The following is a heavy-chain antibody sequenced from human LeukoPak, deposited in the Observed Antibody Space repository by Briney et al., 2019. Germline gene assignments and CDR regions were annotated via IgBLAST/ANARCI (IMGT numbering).Heavy chain of an antibody. D-gene: IGHD2-15*01. V-gene: IGHV4-59*12. CDR1: GGSISSYY. CDR2: IYHSGST. J-gene: IGHJ3*02. CDR3: ARGWFLDAFDI. Sequence: PSETLSLTCTVSGGSISSYYWSWIRQPPGKGLEWIGYIYHSGSTYYNPSLKSRVTISVDRSKNQFSLKLSSVTAADTAVYYCARGWFLDAFDIWGQGTMVTVSS.